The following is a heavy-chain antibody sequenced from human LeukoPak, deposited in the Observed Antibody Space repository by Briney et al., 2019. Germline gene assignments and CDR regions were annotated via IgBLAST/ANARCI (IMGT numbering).Heavy chain of an antibody. CDR3: ARDRDYYYDSSGYFEFDY. CDR2: IYYSVST. V-gene: IGHV4-39*07. J-gene: IGHJ4*02. D-gene: IGHD3-22*01. Sequence: SETLSLTCTVSGGSISSSSYYWGWIRQPPGKGLEWIGSIYYSVSTYDNPSLKSRVTISVDTSKNQFSLKLSSVTAADTAVYYCARDRDYYYDSSGYFEFDYWGQGTLVTVSS. CDR1: GGSISSSSYY.